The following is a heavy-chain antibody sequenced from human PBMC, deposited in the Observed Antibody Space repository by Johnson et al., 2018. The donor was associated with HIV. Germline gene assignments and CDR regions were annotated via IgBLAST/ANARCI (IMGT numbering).Heavy chain of an antibody. Sequence: EVQLVESGGGLVKPGGSLRLSCSASGFTFSNAWMSWVRQAPGKGLEWVGRIKSKTDGGTTDYAAPVKVRFTISRDDSKNTLYLQMNSLKTEDTAVYYCTTEAYSSSSAAFDIWGQGTMVTVSS. CDR3: TTEAYSSSSAAFDI. D-gene: IGHD6-6*01. CDR1: GFTFSNAW. CDR2: IKSKTDGGTT. V-gene: IGHV3-15*01. J-gene: IGHJ3*02.